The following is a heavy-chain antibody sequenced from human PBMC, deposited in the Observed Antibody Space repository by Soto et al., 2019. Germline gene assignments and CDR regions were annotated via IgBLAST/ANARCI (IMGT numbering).Heavy chain of an antibody. D-gene: IGHD6-13*01. Sequence: SETLSLTCAVYGGSFSGYYWSWIRQPPGKGLEWIGEINHSGSTNYNPSLKSRVTISVDTSKNQFSLKLSSVTAADTAVYYCARAPPLPGIAAAGDFDYWGQGTLVTVS. V-gene: IGHV4-34*01. J-gene: IGHJ4*02. CDR2: INHSGST. CDR3: ARAPPLPGIAAAGDFDY. CDR1: GGSFSGYY.